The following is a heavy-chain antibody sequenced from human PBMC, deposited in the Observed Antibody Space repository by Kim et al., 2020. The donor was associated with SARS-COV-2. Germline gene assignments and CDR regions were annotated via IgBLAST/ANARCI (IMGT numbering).Heavy chain of an antibody. CDR2: IIPIFGTA. CDR3: ARATFSSSWTYYFDY. V-gene: IGHV1-69*13. D-gene: IGHD6-13*01. J-gene: IGHJ4*02. Sequence: SVKVSCKASGGTFSSYAISWVRQAPGQGLEWMGGIIPIFGTANYAQKFQGRVTITADESTSTAYMELSSLRSEDTAVYYCARATFSSSWTYYFDYWGQGTLVTVSS. CDR1: GGTFSSYA.